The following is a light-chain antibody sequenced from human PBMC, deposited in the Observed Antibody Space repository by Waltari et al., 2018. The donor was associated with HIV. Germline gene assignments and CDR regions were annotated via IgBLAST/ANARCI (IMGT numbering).Light chain of an antibody. Sequence: DIVLTQTTLSLPLTPGGPASISCRSSQSLLDTFDGNTYLDWYLQKPGQSPRLLIYTLSSRAAGVPDRFSGSGSGTNFTLKISSVEAEDVGIYFCMQRVEFPVTFGPGTKLNIK. CDR2: TLS. V-gene: IGKV2-40*01. CDR3: MQRVEFPVT. J-gene: IGKJ3*01. CDR1: QSLLDTFDGNTY.